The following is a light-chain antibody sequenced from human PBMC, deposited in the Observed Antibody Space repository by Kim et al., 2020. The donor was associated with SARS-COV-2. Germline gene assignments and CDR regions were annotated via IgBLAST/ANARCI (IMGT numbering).Light chain of an antibody. J-gene: IGKJ1*01. Sequence: EIVMTQSPATLSVSPGERATLSCRASQSVSSNLAWYQHKPGRAPRLLIYATSTRATGIPARFSGSGSGTEFTLTISSLQSEDFAVYYCQHYNNWPRTFGQGTKVDIK. CDR2: ATS. V-gene: IGKV3-15*01. CDR3: QHYNNWPRT. CDR1: QSVSSN.